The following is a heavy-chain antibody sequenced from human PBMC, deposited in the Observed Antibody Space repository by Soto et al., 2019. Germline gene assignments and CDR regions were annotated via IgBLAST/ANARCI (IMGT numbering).Heavy chain of an antibody. Sequence: QVQLVESGGGLVKPGGSLRLSCAASGFTFSDYYMSWIRQAPGNGQEWVSYISSSGSTIYYGDSVKGRFTISRVNAQNSLYPQRNSLRAADTAVYYCAGPGAVDGTDDEPFDPLGQGTLVTVSS. D-gene: IGHD6-19*01. CDR2: ISSSGSTI. V-gene: IGHV3-11*01. CDR3: AGPGAVDGTDDEPFDP. CDR1: GFTFSDYY. J-gene: IGHJ5*02.